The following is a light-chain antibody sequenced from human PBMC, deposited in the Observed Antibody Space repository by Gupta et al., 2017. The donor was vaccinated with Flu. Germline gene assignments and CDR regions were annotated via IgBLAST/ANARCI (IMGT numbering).Light chain of an antibody. Sequence: HSALNQPASVSGSPGQSITISCTGTSSDVGGYDYVSWYQQHPGKAPKLLIFEVSNRPSGVSNRFSGFKSGNTASLTISGLQAEDEADYYCSSYTNTSTLVVFGGGTRLTVL. CDR1: SSDVGGYDY. CDR3: SSYTNTSTLVV. J-gene: IGLJ2*01. V-gene: IGLV2-14*01. CDR2: EVS.